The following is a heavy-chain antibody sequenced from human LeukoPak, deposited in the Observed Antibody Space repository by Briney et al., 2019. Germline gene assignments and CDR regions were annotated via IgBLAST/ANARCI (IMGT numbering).Heavy chain of an antibody. CDR3: AGPQDSSSWYSANFDY. D-gene: IGHD6-13*01. J-gene: IGHJ4*02. CDR2: ISSSGSTI. V-gene: IGHV3-48*03. CDR1: GFTFSSYE. Sequence: GGSLRLSCAASGFTFSSYEMNRVRQAPGKGLEWVSYISSSGSTIYYADSVKGRFTISRDNAKNSLYLQMNSLRAEDTAVYYCAGPQDSSSWYSANFDYWGQGTLVTVSS.